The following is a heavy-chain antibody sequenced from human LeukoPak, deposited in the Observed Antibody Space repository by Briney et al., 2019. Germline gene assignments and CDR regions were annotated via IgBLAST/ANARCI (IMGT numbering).Heavy chain of an antibody. CDR2: IKHDGSEK. J-gene: IGHJ4*02. D-gene: IGHD3-3*01. CDR1: GFIFTNYF. CDR3: ATDRGWRTSGYYLYYFEY. V-gene: IGHV3-7*01. Sequence: PGGSLRLSCAASGFIFTNYFMSWVRQAQGKGLEWVASIKHDGSEKYYVDSVRGRFTISRDNTMNSLYLQMSSLRAEDTAVYYCATDRGWRTSGYYLYYFEYRGQGTLVTFSS.